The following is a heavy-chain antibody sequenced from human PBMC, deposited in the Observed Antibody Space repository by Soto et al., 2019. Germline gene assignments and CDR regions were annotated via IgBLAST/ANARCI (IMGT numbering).Heavy chain of an antibody. J-gene: IGHJ2*01. Sequence: QITVKESGPKLVKPSQTLTLTCAFSGFSLSTSGVGVGWVRQPPGKAPEWLALIYWDDDKRYRPSLKSRLYITKDTSKDQVVFTMTNMDPVDTATYYCVLQDWNNNIYFFGLWGRGTLVTVSS. V-gene: IGHV2-5*02. CDR1: GFSLSTSGVG. CDR3: VLQDWNNNIYFFGL. CDR2: IYWDDDK. D-gene: IGHD1-1*01.